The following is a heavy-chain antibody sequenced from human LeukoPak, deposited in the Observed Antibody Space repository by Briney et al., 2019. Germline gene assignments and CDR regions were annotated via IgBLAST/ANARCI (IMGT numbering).Heavy chain of an antibody. D-gene: IGHD6-13*01. CDR2: IYYSGST. CDR3: ARDSSWTSLYYYYYMDV. Sequence: SETLSLTCTVSGGSISSSSYYWGWIRQPPGKGLEWIGSIYYSGSTYYNPSLKSRVTISVDTSKNQFSLKLSSVTAADTAVYYCARDSSWTSLYYYYYMDVWGKGTTVTVSS. J-gene: IGHJ6*03. V-gene: IGHV4-39*07. CDR1: GGSISSSSYY.